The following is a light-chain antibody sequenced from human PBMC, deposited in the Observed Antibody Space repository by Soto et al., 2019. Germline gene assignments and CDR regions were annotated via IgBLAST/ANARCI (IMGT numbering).Light chain of an antibody. V-gene: IGKV1-5*03. CDR3: QQYNSFRA. J-gene: IGKJ1*01. Sequence: DIHMTQSPSTLSSSVGGRVIITFRASQSISTWLAWHQQKPGKAPKLLISKASNLESGVPSRFSGSGSGTEFTLTISSLQPDDFSTYYCQQYNSFRAFGQGTKVDIK. CDR1: QSISTW. CDR2: KAS.